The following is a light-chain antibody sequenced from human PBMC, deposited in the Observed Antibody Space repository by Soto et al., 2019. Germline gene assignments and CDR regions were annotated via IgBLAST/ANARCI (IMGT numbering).Light chain of an antibody. V-gene: IGKV4-1*01. Sequence: DFVMTQAPDSLAVSLGERATINCKSGQSVLYNSNNKNHLGWFQQKPGHPPKLLIYGASFRPSGVPDRFSGSGSGTDFTLPISTLQAEDVAVYYCQQYYSIPCTVGQGTKVDSK. CDR1: QSVLYNSNNKNH. J-gene: IGKJ2*02. CDR2: GAS. CDR3: QQYYSIPCT.